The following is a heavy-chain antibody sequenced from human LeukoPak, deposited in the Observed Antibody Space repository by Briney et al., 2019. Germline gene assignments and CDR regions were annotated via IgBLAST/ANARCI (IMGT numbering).Heavy chain of an antibody. D-gene: IGHD2-2*01. CDR1: GGSFSGYY. V-gene: IGHV4-34*01. Sequence: SETLSLTCAVYGGSFSGYYWSWIRQPPGKGLEWIGEINHSGSTNYNPSLKSRVTISVDTSKNQFSLKLSSVTAADTAVYYCASTGGPYCSSTSCQGDFDYWAREPWSPSPQ. CDR2: INHSGST. J-gene: IGHJ4*02. CDR3: ASTGGPYCSSTSCQGDFDY.